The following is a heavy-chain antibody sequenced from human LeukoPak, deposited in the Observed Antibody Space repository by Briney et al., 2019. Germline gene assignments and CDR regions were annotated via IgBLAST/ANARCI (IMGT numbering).Heavy chain of an antibody. Sequence: GGSLRLSCAASGFTFSSYWMHWVCQAPGKGLVWVSRINGDGSTTTYVDSVKGRFTIYRDNAKNTVYLQMNSLRVEDTAVYYCATARSGSWDWFDPWGQGTLVTVSS. D-gene: IGHD3-10*01. V-gene: IGHV3-74*01. CDR2: INGDGSTT. CDR3: ATARSGSWDWFDP. CDR1: GFTFSSYW. J-gene: IGHJ5*02.